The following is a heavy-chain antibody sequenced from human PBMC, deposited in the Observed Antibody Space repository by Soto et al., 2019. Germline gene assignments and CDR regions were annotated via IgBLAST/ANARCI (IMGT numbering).Heavy chain of an antibody. CDR1: NASITSSGYY. Sequence: QVQLQESGPRLVEASQTLSLTCTVSNASITSSGYYWSWVRQPPGKRLEWIGYIYHSGSTFYSPSLQSRLTMSVDTSKNQFSLTLRSVTAADTAVYLCARMSGTYYVPDDWGQGTLVTVSS. CDR2: IYHSGST. D-gene: IGHD1-26*01. J-gene: IGHJ4*02. V-gene: IGHV4-31*03. CDR3: ARMSGTYYVPDD.